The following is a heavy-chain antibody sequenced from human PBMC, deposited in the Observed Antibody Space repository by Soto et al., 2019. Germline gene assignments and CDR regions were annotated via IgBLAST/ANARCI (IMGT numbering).Heavy chain of an antibody. D-gene: IGHD5-12*01. Sequence: SVKVSCKASGFTFTSSAVQWVRQARGQRLEWIGWIVVGSGNTNYAQKLQERVTITRDISTSTAYMELRSLRSEDTAVYYCARELLVAYSWFDPWGQGTLVTVSS. J-gene: IGHJ5*02. CDR2: IVVGSGNT. CDR1: GFTFTSSA. V-gene: IGHV1-58*01. CDR3: ARELLVAYSWFDP.